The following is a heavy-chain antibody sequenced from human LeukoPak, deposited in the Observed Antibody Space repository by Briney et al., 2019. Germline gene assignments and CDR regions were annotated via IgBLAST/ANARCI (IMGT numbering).Heavy chain of an antibody. Sequence: SETLSLTXTVSGGSISSGDYYWSWIRQPPGKGLEWIGYIYYSGSTYYNPSLKSRVTISVDTSKNQFSLKLSSVTAADTAVYYCARVWYSSSCFDYWGPGTLVTVSS. V-gene: IGHV4-30-4*08. CDR1: GGSISSGDYY. J-gene: IGHJ4*02. CDR3: ARVWYSSSCFDY. CDR2: IYYSGST. D-gene: IGHD6-13*01.